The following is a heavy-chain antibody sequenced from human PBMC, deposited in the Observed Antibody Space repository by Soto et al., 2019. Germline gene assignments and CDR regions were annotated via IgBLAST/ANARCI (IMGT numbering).Heavy chain of an antibody. J-gene: IGHJ4*02. Sequence: ELQLLESGGGFVQPGGSLRLSCTASGFGLSTYAISWVRQAPGKGLEWVSVISANSGNTDYADSVKGRFTISRDKSENTVFLQMHRLRAEDTAVYYCALPSCGGDCYSPFDYWRQGTLVTVSS. D-gene: IGHD2-21*02. CDR1: GFGLSTYA. CDR3: ALPSCGGDCYSPFDY. CDR2: ISANSGNT. V-gene: IGHV3-23*01.